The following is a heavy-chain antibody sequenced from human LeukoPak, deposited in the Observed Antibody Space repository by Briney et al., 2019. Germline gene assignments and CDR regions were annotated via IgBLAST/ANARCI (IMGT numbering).Heavy chain of an antibody. CDR2: IYSGGST. J-gene: IGHJ4*02. Sequence: SGGSLRLSCAASGFTVSSNYMSWVRQAPGKGLEWFSVIYSGGSTYYADSVKGRFTISRDNSKNTLHLQMNSLRPEDTAVYYCARDLAVAGTRTFDYWGEGTLVTVSS. CDR1: GFTVSSNY. D-gene: IGHD6-19*01. CDR3: ARDLAVAGTRTFDY. V-gene: IGHV3-66*01.